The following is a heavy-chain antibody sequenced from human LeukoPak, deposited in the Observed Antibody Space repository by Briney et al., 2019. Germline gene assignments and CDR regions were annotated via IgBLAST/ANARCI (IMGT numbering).Heavy chain of an antibody. CDR3: ASQVTVTTDFSDY. V-gene: IGHV1-8*01. J-gene: IGHJ4*02. Sequence: ASVKVSCKASGYTFTSYDINWVRQATGHGLEWMGWMNPNSGNTGYAQKFQGRVTMTRNTSISTAYMELSSLRSEDTAVYYCASQVTVTTDFSDYWGQGTLATVSS. D-gene: IGHD4-17*01. CDR2: MNPNSGNT. CDR1: GYTFTSYD.